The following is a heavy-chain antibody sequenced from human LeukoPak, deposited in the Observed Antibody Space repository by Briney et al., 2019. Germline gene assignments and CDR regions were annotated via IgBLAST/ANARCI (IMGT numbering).Heavy chain of an antibody. CDR2: IYASGST. D-gene: IGHD6-6*01. CDR3: AREYSSSSGKNTFDI. CDR1: GGSISSYY. V-gene: IGHV4-4*07. Sequence: PSETLSLTCTVSGGSISSYYWSWIRQPAGKGLEWIGCIYASGSTNYNPSLKSRVTMSVDTSKNQFSLKLTSVTAADTAVYYCAREYSSSSGKNTFDIWGQGTMVTVSS. J-gene: IGHJ3*02.